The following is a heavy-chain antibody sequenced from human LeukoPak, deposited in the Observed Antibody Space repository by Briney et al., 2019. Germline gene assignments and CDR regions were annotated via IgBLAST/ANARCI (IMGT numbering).Heavy chain of an antibody. D-gene: IGHD6-6*01. J-gene: IGHJ4*02. CDR2: IKEDGSKK. CDR1: GFTFSSYW. V-gene: IGHV3-7*03. Sequence: GGSLRLSCAASGFTFSSYWMTWVRQAPGKGLEWVANIKEDGSKKNYVDSVKGRFTISRDNSKNTLYLQMNSLRAEDTAVYYWAKGGTQLGYSFDYWGQGTLVTVSS. CDR3: AKGGTQLGYSFDY.